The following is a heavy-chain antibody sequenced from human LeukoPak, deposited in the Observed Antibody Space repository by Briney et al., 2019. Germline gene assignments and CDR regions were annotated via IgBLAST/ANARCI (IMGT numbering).Heavy chain of an antibody. CDR1: GGTFRNYA. Sequence: GASVKVSCKASGGTFRNYAISWVRQAPGQGLEWMGGIIPIFGTADYAQKFQGRVTITADESTSTAYTELSSLRAEDTAVYYCASLKNYYDSSGYLVTDAFDIWGQGTMVTVSS. CDR2: IIPIFGTA. J-gene: IGHJ3*02. CDR3: ASLKNYYDSSGYLVTDAFDI. V-gene: IGHV1-69*01. D-gene: IGHD3-22*01.